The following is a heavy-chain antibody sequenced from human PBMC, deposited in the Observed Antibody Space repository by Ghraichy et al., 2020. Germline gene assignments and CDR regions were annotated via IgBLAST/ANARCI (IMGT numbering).Heavy chain of an antibody. CDR1: GFTFSSYG. Sequence: GGSLRLSCAASGFTFSSYGMHWVRQAPGKGLEWVAFIRYDGSNKYYADSVKGRFTISRDNSKNTLYLQMNSLRAEDTAVYYCAKDGGLGELSSSQSDYWGQGTLVTVSS. CDR2: IRYDGSNK. V-gene: IGHV3-30*02. D-gene: IGHD3-16*02. J-gene: IGHJ4*02. CDR3: AKDGGLGELSSSQSDY.